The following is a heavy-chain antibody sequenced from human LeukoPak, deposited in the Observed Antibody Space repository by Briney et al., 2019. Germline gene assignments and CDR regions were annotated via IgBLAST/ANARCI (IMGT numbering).Heavy chain of an antibody. D-gene: IGHD6-19*01. CDR3: ARRGCGSGCRCVDY. Sequence: ASVKVSCKASGYTFTSYAMNWVRQAPGQGLEWMGWINTNTGNPTYAQGFTGRFVFSLDTSVSTAYLQISSLKAEDTAVYYCARRGCGSGCRCVDYWGQGTLVTVSS. CDR1: GYTFTSYA. CDR2: INTNTGNP. V-gene: IGHV7-4-1*02. J-gene: IGHJ4*02.